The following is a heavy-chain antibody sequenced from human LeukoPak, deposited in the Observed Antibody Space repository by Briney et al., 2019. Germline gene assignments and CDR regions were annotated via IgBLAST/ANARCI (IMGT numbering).Heavy chain of an antibody. D-gene: IGHD3-10*01. CDR1: GFTFSTYA. CDR2: ITDRGVST. V-gene: IGHV3-23*01. Sequence: PGGSLRLSCAASGFTFSTYAMSWVRQAPGSGPEWVSSITDRGVSTYYADFVKGRFTISRDNFKNTLFLVMNSLRAEDTAVYYCAKDDRITMVRGVVTGFDYWGQGTLVTVSS. J-gene: IGHJ4*02. CDR3: AKDDRITMVRGVVTGFDY.